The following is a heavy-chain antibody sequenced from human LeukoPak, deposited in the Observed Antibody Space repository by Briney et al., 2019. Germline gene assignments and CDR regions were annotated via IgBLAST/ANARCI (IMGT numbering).Heavy chain of an antibody. Sequence: GGSLRLSCAASGFTFSSYWMNWARQAPGKGLEWVASINHNGNVNYYVDSVKGRFTISRDNAKNSLYLQMSNLRAEDTAVYFYARGGGLDVWGQGATVTVSS. J-gene: IGHJ6*02. D-gene: IGHD3-16*01. CDR2: INHNGNVN. V-gene: IGHV3-7*03. CDR3: ARGGGLDV. CDR1: GFTFSSYW.